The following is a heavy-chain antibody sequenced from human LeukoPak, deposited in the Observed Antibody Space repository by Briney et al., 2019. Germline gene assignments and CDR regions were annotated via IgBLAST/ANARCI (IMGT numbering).Heavy chain of an antibody. Sequence: GESLKISCKGSGYSFTSYWIGWVRQMPGKGLEWMGRIDPSDSYTNYSPSFQGHVTISADKSISTAYLQWSSLKASDTAMYYCARHCSSTSCYAGDYYYYGMDVWGQGTTVTVSS. CDR1: GYSFTSYW. J-gene: IGHJ6*02. V-gene: IGHV5-10-1*01. D-gene: IGHD2-2*01. CDR2: IDPSDSYT. CDR3: ARHCSSTSCYAGDYYYYGMDV.